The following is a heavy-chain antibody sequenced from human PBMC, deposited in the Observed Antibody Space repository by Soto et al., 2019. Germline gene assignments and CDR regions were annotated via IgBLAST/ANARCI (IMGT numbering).Heavy chain of an antibody. CDR1: GFRFADYT. CDR2: LTWNSESI. V-gene: IGHV3-9*01. J-gene: IGHJ5*02. CDR3: AKGAISGTLNWFDP. D-gene: IGHD6-13*01. Sequence: ESGGGLVQPGRSLRLSCAASGFRFADYTMHWVRQAPGKGLEWVSGLTWNSESIAYADSVKGRFTISRDNAKNSLYLQMNSLRAEDTAFYFCAKGAISGTLNWFDPWGQGTLVTVSS.